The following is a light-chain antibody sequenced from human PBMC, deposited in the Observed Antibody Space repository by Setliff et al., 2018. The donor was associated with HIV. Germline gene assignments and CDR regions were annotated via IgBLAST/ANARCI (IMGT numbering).Light chain of an antibody. V-gene: IGLV2-14*01. CDR3: SSYTSSSTDV. J-gene: IGLJ1*01. CDR2: DVS. CDR1: SGDVGGYNY. Sequence: QSVLTQPASVSGSPGQSITISCTGTSGDVGGYNYVSWYQQHPGKAPKFMIYDVSKRPSGVSNRFSGSKSGNTASLTISGLQAEDEADYYCSSYTSSSTDVFGTGTKGTV.